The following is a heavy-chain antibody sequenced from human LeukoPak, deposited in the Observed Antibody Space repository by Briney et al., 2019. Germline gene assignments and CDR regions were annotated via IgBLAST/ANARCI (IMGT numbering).Heavy chain of an antibody. CDR1: GRSISSYY. D-gene: IGHD3-10*01. Sequence: SETLSLTCTVSGRSISSYYWSWIRQPPGKGLEWIGYIYYSGSTNYNPSLKSRVTISVDTSKNQFSLKLSSVTAADTAVYYCARASGSYYKGDYYYYMDVWGKGTTVTVSS. CDR2: IYYSGST. J-gene: IGHJ6*03. V-gene: IGHV4-59*01. CDR3: ARASGSYYKGDYYYYMDV.